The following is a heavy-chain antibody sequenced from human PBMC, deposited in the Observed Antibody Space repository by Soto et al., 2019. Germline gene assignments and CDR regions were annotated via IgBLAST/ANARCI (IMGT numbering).Heavy chain of an antibody. CDR1: GYSFTSYW. J-gene: IGHJ6*02. CDR3: ARQDGSENYYNVPSYYYGMGV. CDR2: IYPGDSNT. Sequence: GESLKISCKGSGYSFTSYWIAWVRQMPGKGLEWMGIIYPGDSNTKYSPSFQGQVTISADKSISTAYLQWSSLKASDTAMYYCARQDGSENYYNVPSYYYGMGVWGQGIIVTVSS. D-gene: IGHD3-10*01. V-gene: IGHV5-51*01.